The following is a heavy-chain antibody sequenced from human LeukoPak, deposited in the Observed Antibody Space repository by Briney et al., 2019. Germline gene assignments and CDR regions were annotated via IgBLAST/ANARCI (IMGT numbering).Heavy chain of an antibody. CDR1: GFTFSSYA. CDR2: ISYDGSNK. V-gene: IGHV3-30*18. D-gene: IGHD6-13*01. Sequence: GGSLRLSCAASGFTFSSYAMSWVRQAPGKGLEWVAVISYDGSNKYYADSVKGRFTISRDNSKNTLYLQMNSLRAEDTAVYYCAKDASIAAAVDYWGQGTLVTVSS. CDR3: AKDASIAAAVDY. J-gene: IGHJ4*02.